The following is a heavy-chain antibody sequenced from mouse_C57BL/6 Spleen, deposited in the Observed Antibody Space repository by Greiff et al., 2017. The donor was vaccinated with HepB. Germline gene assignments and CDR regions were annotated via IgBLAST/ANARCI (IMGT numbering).Heavy chain of an antibody. V-gene: IGHV5-9-1*02. J-gene: IGHJ1*03. CDR2: ISSGGDYI. CDR1: GFTFSSYA. CDR3: TRGDYYGSRYWYFDV. D-gene: IGHD1-1*01. Sequence: EVKVVESGEGLVKPGGSLKLSCAASGFTFSSYAMSWVRQTPEKRLEWVAYISSGGDYIYYADTVKGRFTISRDNARNTLYLQMSSLKSEDTAMYYCTRGDYYGSRYWYFDVWGTGTTVTVSS.